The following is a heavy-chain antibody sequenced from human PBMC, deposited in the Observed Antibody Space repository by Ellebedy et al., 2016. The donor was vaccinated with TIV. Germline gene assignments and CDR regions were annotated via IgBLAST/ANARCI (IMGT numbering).Heavy chain of an antibody. D-gene: IGHD6-6*01. V-gene: IGHV1-2*02. CDR2: LHPSSGGT. CDR3: AAFPYISTSSAY. Sequence: AASVKVSCKTSGYIFTAYHIHWVRHAPGQGLEWMGWLHPSSGGTNYAQNFQGRVSMTRDTSISTAYMELSRLNSDDTAVYYCAAFPYISTSSAYWGQGTLVTVSS. CDR1: GYIFTAYH. J-gene: IGHJ4*02.